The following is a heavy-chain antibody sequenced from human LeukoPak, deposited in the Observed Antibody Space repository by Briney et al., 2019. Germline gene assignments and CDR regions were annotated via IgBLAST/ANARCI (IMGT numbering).Heavy chain of an antibody. CDR2: IYHSGST. D-gene: IGHD2-2*02. J-gene: IGHJ4*02. Sequence: SETLSLTCAVSGYSISSGFYWGWIRQHPGKGLEWIGSIYHSGSTYYNPSLKTRVTISVDTSKNQFSLNLSSVTAADTAVYSCARGPAAINYWGQGTLVTVSS. CDR1: GYSISSGFY. CDR3: ARGPAAINY. V-gene: IGHV4-38-2*01.